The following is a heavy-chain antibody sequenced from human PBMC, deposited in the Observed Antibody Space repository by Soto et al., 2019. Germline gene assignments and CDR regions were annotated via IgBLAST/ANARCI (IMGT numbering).Heavy chain of an antibody. J-gene: IGHJ6*02. CDR1: GYTFTGYS. V-gene: IGHV1-2*02. Sequence: ASVKVSCKASGYTFTGYSMHWVRQAPGQGLEWMGWINPNSGGTNYAQKFQGRVTMTRDTSISTAYMELSRLRSDDTAVYYCARDLSEYSYGYSYYYYYGMYVWGQGTTVTVSS. CDR2: INPNSGGT. CDR3: ARDLSEYSYGYSYYYYYGMYV. D-gene: IGHD5-18*01.